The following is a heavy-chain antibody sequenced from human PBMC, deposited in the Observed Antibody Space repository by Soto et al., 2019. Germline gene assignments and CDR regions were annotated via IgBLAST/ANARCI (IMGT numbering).Heavy chain of an antibody. CDR2: INPNSGGT. V-gene: IGHV1-2*04. D-gene: IGHD3-9*01. Sequence: ASVKVSCKASGYTFTGYYMHWVRQAPGQGLEWMGWINPNSGGTNYAQKFQGWVTMTRDTSISTAYMELSRLRSDDTAVYYCARWGGTLRYFEWLPNSSHNYYGMDVWGQGTTVTVSS. J-gene: IGHJ6*02. CDR1: GYTFTGYY. CDR3: ARWGGTLRYFEWLPNSSHNYYGMDV.